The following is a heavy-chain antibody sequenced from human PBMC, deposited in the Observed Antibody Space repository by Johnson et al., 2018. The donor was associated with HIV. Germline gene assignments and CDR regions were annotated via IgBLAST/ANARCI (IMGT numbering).Heavy chain of an antibody. CDR3: VSSAQWSGWPPGAFDS. CDR2: ISYDGSNK. CDR1: GFTFSSYA. Sequence: QVQLVESGGGVVQPGRSLRLSCAASGFTFSSYAMHWVRQTPGKGLEWVAIISYDGSNKYYADSVKGRFTISRDNSKNTLDLQMNSLRAEDTAVYYCVSSAQWSGWPPGAFDSWGQGTMVTVSS. J-gene: IGHJ3*02. V-gene: IGHV3-30*14. D-gene: IGHD6-19*01.